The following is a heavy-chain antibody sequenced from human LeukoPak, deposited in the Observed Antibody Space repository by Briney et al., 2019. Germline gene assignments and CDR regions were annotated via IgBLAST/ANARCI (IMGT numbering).Heavy chain of an antibody. CDR3: ARIETVADAFDI. J-gene: IGHJ3*02. CDR1: GYTFTDYY. Sequence: ASVKVSCKASGYTFTDYYIHWVRQAPGQGLEWMGWINPNSGGTKYAQKVQGRVTMTRDTSISTAYMELSRLRSDDTAVYYCARIETVADAFDIWGQGTLVTVSS. D-gene: IGHD1-1*01. CDR2: INPNSGGT. V-gene: IGHV1-2*02.